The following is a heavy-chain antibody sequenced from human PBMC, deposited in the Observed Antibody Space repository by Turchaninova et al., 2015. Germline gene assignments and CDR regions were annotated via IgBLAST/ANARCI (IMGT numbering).Heavy chain of an antibody. V-gene: IGHV4-34*02. CDR3: SRGLDNYKGGLH. Sequence: QVQLQQWGAGLLKPSETLSLTCGVYGGSFSDSYWSWPRPAPGRGLGWVGEIHPSGSPHYNPTLASRVTITADTAKNQFSLKLNSVTAADTAIYYCSRGLDNYKGGLHWGQGTLVTVSS. J-gene: IGHJ1*01. CDR1: GGSFSDSY. CDR2: IHPSGSP. D-gene: IGHD1-1*01.